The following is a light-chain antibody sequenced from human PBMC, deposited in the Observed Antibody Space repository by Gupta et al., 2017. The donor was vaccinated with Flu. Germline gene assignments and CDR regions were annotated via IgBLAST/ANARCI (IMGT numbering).Light chain of an antibody. CDR1: HSISNY. CDR3: RQSYSTELLT. Sequence: SSLSASVGDRGTITCRASHSISNYLNCYEKKPMGAATLLLYRASGCQGGVPSRFSGSGSGRDMPITISSRQPEDSAGYLCRQSYSTELLTFGHGTKVDIK. CDR2: RAS. V-gene: IGKV1-39*01. J-gene: IGKJ1*01.